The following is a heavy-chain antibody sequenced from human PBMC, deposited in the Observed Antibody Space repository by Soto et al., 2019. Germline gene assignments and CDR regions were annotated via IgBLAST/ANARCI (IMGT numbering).Heavy chain of an antibody. V-gene: IGHV4-34*01. CDR3: ARGVWNLDY. D-gene: IGHD3-16*01. J-gene: IGHJ4*02. CDR1: SGSFSCYY. CDR2: IDHSGGT. Sequence: SETLSLTCAVYSGSFSCYYWSWIRQPPGKGLEWIGQIDHSGGTNYNPSLKTRVTISVDSSKNQFSLKLSSVTATDTAVYYCARGVWNLDYWGQGTLVTVSS.